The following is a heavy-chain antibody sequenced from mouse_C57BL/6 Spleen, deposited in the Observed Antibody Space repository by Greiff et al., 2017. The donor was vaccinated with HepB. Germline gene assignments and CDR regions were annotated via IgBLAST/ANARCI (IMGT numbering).Heavy chain of an antibody. J-gene: IGHJ4*01. CDR2: INPNNGGT. CDR3: ARSTYDYDVGYAMDY. Sequence: EVQLQQSGPELVKPGASVKIPCKASGYTFTDYNMDWVKQSHGKSLEWIGDINPNNGGTIYNQKFKGKATLTVDKSSSTAYMELRSLTSEDTAVYYCARSTYDYDVGYAMDYWGQGTSVTVSS. V-gene: IGHV1-18*01. D-gene: IGHD2-4*01. CDR1: GYTFTDYN.